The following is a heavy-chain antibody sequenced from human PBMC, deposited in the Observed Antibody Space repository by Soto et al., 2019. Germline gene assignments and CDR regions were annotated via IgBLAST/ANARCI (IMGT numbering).Heavy chain of an antibody. J-gene: IGHJ4*02. V-gene: IGHV4-39*01. D-gene: IGHD3-22*01. Sequence: SETLSLTCTVSDDSIGRSNYFWGWIRQPPGKGLEWIGNIFYSGSTYYNPSLRSQVTISVDTSKNQFSLKLSSVTAADTAVYYRARRKPDSSYVYPDYWGQGTLVTVSS. CDR1: DDSIGRSNYF. CDR2: IFYSGST. CDR3: ARRKPDSSYVYPDY.